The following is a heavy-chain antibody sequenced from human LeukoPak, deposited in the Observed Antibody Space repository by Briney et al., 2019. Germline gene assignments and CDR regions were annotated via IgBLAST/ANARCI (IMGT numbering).Heavy chain of an antibody. V-gene: IGHV3-23*01. J-gene: IGHJ2*01. CDR3: AKVRPYWYFDL. Sequence: PGGSLRLSCAASGFTFSTYDMTWVRQAPGQGLEWVSSISSGGDRTYHADSVKGRFSISRDNSKNTLYLQMNRLRAEDTAVYYCAKVRPYWYFDLWGRGTLVTVSS. CDR1: GFTFSTYD. CDR2: ISSGGDRT.